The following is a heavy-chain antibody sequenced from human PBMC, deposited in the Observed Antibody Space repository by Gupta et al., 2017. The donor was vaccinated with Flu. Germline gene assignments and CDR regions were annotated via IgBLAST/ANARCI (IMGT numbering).Heavy chain of an antibody. CDR1: GFPFSDYY. CDR3: ARDGYCVRDHGSDTFYYYYGMDV. J-gene: IGHJ6*02. Sequence: QVQLVESGGGLVKPGGSLRLSCAASGFPFSDYYITWIRQAPGKGLEWISYISNSGGAIYYADSVKGRFTISRDNAKNSLYLEMNSLRAEDTAVYYCARDGYCVRDHGSDTFYYYYGMDVWGQGTTVTVSS. V-gene: IGHV3-11*01. D-gene: IGHD2-15*01. CDR2: ISNSGGAI.